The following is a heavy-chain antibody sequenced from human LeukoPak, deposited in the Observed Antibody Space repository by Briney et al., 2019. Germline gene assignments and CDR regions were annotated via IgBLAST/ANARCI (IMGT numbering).Heavy chain of an antibody. CDR3: ARDTRSETRAFDY. V-gene: IGHV4-59*12. CDR2: IYYSGST. D-gene: IGHD6-25*01. J-gene: IGHJ4*02. CDR1: GGSISSYY. Sequence: SETLSLTCTVSGGSISSYYWSWIRQPPGKGLEWIGSIYYSGSTYYNPSLKSRVTISVDTSKNQFSLKLSSVTAADTAVYYCARDTRSETRAFDYWGQGTLVTVSS.